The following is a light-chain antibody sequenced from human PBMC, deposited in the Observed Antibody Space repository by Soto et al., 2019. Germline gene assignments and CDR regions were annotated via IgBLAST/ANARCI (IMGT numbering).Light chain of an antibody. Sequence: SYELTQPLSVSVALGQTARITCGGNNIGSKNVHWYQQKPGQAPVLVIYRDSNRPSGIPERFSGSNSGNTATLTISRAQAGDEADYYCHVWDSSTGVFGGGTKLTVL. V-gene: IGLV3-9*01. CDR1: NIGSKN. CDR3: HVWDSSTGV. CDR2: RDS. J-gene: IGLJ2*01.